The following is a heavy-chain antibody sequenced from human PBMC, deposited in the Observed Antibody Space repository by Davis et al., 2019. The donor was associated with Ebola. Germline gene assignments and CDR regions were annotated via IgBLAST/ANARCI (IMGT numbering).Heavy chain of an antibody. J-gene: IGHJ4*02. Sequence: GESLKISCAASGFIFRNYVMSWVRQAPGKGLEWVSTLGTSADTYYADSVKGRFTISKDIAKSSLYLQLNSLTAEDTAVYYCARGQLMDYGDYLDYWGQGTLVTVSS. CDR3: ARGQLMDYGDYLDY. V-gene: IGHV3-69-1*01. CDR1: GFIFRNYV. CDR2: LGTSADT. D-gene: IGHD4-17*01.